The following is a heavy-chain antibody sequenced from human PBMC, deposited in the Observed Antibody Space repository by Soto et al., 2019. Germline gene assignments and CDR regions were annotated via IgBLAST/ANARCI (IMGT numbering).Heavy chain of an antibody. V-gene: IGHV3-30-3*01. J-gene: IGHJ6*02. CDR1: GFTFNSYA. D-gene: IGHD3-22*01. CDR2: ISYDGSIK. Sequence: GGSLRLSCAASGFTFNSYAMHWVRQAPGKGLEWVAIISYDGSIKYYADSVKGRFTISRDNSKNTLYLQMSSLRIEDTAVYYCARRYYDSSGYHSGYYYGMDVWGQGTTVTVSS. CDR3: ARRYYDSSGYHSGYYYGMDV.